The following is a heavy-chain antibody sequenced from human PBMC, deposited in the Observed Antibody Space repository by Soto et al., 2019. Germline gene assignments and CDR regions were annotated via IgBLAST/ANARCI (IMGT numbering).Heavy chain of an antibody. CDR3: AKVVGGSGIYYYYYYGMDV. CDR2: ISGSGGST. V-gene: IGHV3-23*01. D-gene: IGHD3-10*01. CDR1: GFTFSSYA. Sequence: PGGSLRLSCAASGFTFSSYAMSWVRQAPGKGLEWVSAISGSGGSTYYADSVKGRFTISRDNSKNTLYLQMNSLRAEDTAVYYCAKVVGGSGIYYYYYYGMDVWGQGTTVTVSS. J-gene: IGHJ6*02.